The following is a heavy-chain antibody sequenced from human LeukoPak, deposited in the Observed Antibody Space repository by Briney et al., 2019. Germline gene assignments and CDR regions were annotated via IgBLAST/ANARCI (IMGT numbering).Heavy chain of an antibody. V-gene: IGHV5-10-1*01. CDR3: AGAGIAVAGNAEYFQH. J-gene: IGHJ1*01. CDR2: IDPSDSYT. D-gene: IGHD6-19*01. CDR1: GYSFTSYW. Sequence: GESLRISCKGSGYSFTSYWISWVRQMPGKGLEWMGRIDPSDSYTNYSPSFRGHVTISVDKSISTAYLQWSSLKASDTAMYYCAGAGIAVAGNAEYFQHWGQGTLVTVSS.